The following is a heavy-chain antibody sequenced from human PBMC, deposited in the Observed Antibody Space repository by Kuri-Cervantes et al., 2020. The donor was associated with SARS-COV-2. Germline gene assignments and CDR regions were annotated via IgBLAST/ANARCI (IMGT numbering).Heavy chain of an antibody. Sequence: VKVSCKASGYTFTSYGIGWVRQAPGQGLEWMGWISAYNGNTNYAQKLQGRVTMTTDTSTSTAYMELRSLRSDDTAVYYCARACRSGGSCYSNYWGQGTLVTVSS. CDR2: ISAYNGNT. D-gene: IGHD2-15*01. CDR3: ARACRSGGSCYSNY. CDR1: GYTFTSYG. V-gene: IGHV1-18*01. J-gene: IGHJ4*02.